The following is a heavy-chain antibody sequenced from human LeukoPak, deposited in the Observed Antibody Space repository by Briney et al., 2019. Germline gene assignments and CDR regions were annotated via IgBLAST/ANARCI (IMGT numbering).Heavy chain of an antibody. CDR3: AKANDYRDYGYPDV. J-gene: IGHJ6*04. D-gene: IGHD4-17*01. CDR1: GFTFTNYA. Sequence: GGSLRLSCTASGFTFTNYAIRWVRQAPGKGLEWVSGIGSGHHTYYADSVRGGCTISRDNSGSTVYLQMNNLRPEDTGLYFCAKANDYRDYGYPDVWGEGASVTVSS. CDR2: IGSGHHT. V-gene: IGHV3-23*01.